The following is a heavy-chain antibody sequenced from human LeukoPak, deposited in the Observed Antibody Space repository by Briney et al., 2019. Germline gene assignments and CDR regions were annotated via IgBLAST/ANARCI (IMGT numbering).Heavy chain of an antibody. D-gene: IGHD4-11*01. J-gene: IGHJ4*02. CDR3: ARATPLTMTTFY. CDR1: GYSISSGYY. Sequence: SETLSLTCTVSGYSISSGYYWGWIRQPPGKGLEWIGSIYHSGSTYYNPSLKSRVTISVDTSKNQFSLKLSSVTAADTAVYYCARATPLTMTTFYWGRGTLVTVSS. CDR2: IYHSGST. V-gene: IGHV4-38-2*02.